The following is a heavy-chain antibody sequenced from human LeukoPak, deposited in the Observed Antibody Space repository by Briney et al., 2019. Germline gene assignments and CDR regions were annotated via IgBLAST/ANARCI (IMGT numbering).Heavy chain of an antibody. Sequence: ASVKVSCKASGYIFTAYYMHWVRQAPGQGLEWMGIINPSGGSTSYAQKFQGRVTMTRDMSTSTDYMELSSLRSEDTAVYYCARDNSVEDTAWWFDPWGQGTLVTVSS. V-gene: IGHV1-46*01. J-gene: IGHJ5*02. CDR1: GYIFTAYY. D-gene: IGHD4-23*01. CDR3: ARDNSVEDTAWWFDP. CDR2: INPSGGST.